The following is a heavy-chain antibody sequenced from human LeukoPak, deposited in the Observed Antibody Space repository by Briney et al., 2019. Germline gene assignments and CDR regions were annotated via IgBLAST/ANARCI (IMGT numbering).Heavy chain of an antibody. J-gene: IGHJ4*02. CDR2: RFSNDEK. CDR3: ARTDYDYVWGSYHPLDQ. D-gene: IGHD3-16*02. CDR1: GFSLNTARMG. Sequence: ESGPVLVKPTETLTLTCTVSGFSGFSLNTARMGVSWIRQPPGKALEWLAHRFSNDEKSYRTSLKSRLTISKDPSKSQVVLTMTSMDPVDTATYYCARTDYDYVWGSYHPLDQWGQGTLVTVSS. V-gene: IGHV2-26*01.